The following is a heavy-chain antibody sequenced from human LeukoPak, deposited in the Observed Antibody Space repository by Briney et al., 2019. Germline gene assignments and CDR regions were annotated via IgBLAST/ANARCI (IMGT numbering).Heavy chain of an antibody. D-gene: IGHD1/OR15-1a*01. Sequence: PSETLSLTCAVYGGSFSGYYWSWIRQPPGKGLEWIGEINHSGSTNYNPSLKSRVTISVDTSKNQFSLKLSSVTAADTAVYYCARGSPRWNNYYYYGMDVWGQGTTVTVSS. CDR3: ARGSPRWNNYYYYGMDV. V-gene: IGHV4-34*01. CDR1: GGSFSGYY. J-gene: IGHJ6*02. CDR2: INHSGST.